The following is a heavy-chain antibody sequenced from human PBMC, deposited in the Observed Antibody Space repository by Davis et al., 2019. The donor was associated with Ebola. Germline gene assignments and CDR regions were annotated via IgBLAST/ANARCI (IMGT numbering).Heavy chain of an antibody. CDR2: SGSTTNFI. J-gene: IGHJ4*02. CDR3: ARGFMNTIVVLTAVIY. V-gene: IGHV3-21*01. CDR1: GFTISSHS. D-gene: IGHD2-21*01. Sequence: GESLKISCAASGFTISSHSMNWVRQAPGKGLECVSSSGSTTNFIYDADSVKGRFTISRDNAKKSLYQQMNSLRAEDTTVYYCARGFMNTIVVLTAVIYWGQGTLVTVSS.